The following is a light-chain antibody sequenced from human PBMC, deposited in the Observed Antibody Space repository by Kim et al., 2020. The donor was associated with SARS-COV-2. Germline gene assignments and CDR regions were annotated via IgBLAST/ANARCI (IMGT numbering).Light chain of an antibody. CDR1: QSISSY. CDR2: AAS. J-gene: IGKJ5*01. Sequence: DIQMTQSPSSLSASVGDRVTITCRASQSISSYLNWYQQKPGKAPKLLIYAASSLQSGVPSRFSGSGSGTDFTLTINSLQPEDFATYYCQQSYSTLPITFGQGKRLEIK. CDR3: QQSYSTLPIT. V-gene: IGKV1-39*01.